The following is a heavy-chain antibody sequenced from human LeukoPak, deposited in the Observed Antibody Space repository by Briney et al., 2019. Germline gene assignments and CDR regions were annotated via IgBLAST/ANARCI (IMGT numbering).Heavy chain of an antibody. V-gene: IGHV3-23*01. CDR2: ISSGGGYT. D-gene: IGHD6-19*01. CDR1: EFTFSDYG. CDR3: ARAPGYTSGWLNWLDP. Sequence: GASLRLSCAASEFTFSDYGMTWVRQAPGEGPEWISAISSGGGYTYYADYVRGRFTISRDTSKNTLCLQMNSLRAGDTAVYYCARAPGYTSGWLNWLDPWGQGTLVTVSS. J-gene: IGHJ5*02.